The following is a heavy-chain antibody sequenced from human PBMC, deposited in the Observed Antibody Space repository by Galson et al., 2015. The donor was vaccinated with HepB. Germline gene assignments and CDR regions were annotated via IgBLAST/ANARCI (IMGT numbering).Heavy chain of an antibody. CDR3: VKQGSSGRYYDY. J-gene: IGHJ4*02. CDR1: GLTFSDYA. D-gene: IGHD1-26*01. V-gene: IGHV3-64D*06. CDR2: ISSPAGST. Sequence: SLRLSCAASGLTFSDYAMHWVRQAPGKGLEYVSDISSPAGSTYYADSVKGRFTISRDNSKNTLYLQMTGLRPEDTAVYYCVKQGSSGRYYDYWGQGTLVTVSS.